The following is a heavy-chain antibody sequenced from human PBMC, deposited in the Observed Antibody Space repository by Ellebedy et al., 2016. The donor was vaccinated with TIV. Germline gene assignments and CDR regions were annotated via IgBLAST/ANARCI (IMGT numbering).Heavy chain of an antibody. V-gene: IGHV3-30*02. CDR2: IRYDGSNK. CDR3: ARDVAYYDSSGYYSSYFDY. D-gene: IGHD3-22*01. J-gene: IGHJ4*02. Sequence: GGSLRLSCAASGFTFSSYGMHWVRQAPGKGLEWVAFIRYDGSNKYYADSVKGRFTISRDNAKNSLYLQMNSLRAEDTAVYYCARDVAYYDSSGYYSSYFDYWGQGTLVTVSS. CDR1: GFTFSSYG.